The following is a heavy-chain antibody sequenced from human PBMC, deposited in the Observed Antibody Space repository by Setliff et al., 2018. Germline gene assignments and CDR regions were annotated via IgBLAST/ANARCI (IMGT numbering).Heavy chain of an antibody. D-gene: IGHD3-3*01. CDR2: IYYSGRT. Sequence: SETLSLTCTVSSGSISSSSYYWGWIRQPPGKGLEWIGSIYYSGRTYYNPSLKSRVTITVDTSKNTFSLKLSSVTAADTAVYYCASTPDGDLYYNFWSGYYLTLDYWGQGTLVTVS. CDR3: ASTPDGDLYYNFWSGYYLTLDY. V-gene: IGHV4-39*07. CDR1: SGSISSSSYY. J-gene: IGHJ4*02.